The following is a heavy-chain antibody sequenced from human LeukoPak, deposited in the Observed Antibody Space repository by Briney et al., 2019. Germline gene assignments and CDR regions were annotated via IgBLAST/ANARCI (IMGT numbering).Heavy chain of an antibody. J-gene: IGHJ5*01. CDR3: ATEPTRGSGWYRNWFDS. D-gene: IGHD6-19*01. CDR1: GYTLTELS. V-gene: IGHV1-24*01. Sequence: ASVKVSCKVSGYTLTELSMHLVRQAPGKGLEWIGGFDPDDGETIYAKKCQGRVTMTADTSTDTAYMALSRMRSEDTAVYYCATEPTRGSGWYRNWFDSWGQGTLVTVSS. CDR2: FDPDDGET.